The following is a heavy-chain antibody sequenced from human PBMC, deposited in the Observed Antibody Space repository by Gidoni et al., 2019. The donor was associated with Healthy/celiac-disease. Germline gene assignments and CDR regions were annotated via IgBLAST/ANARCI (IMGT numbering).Heavy chain of an antibody. CDR1: GGSISSYY. V-gene: IGHV4-59*01. D-gene: IGHD2-15*01. Sequence: QVQLQESVPGLVKPSETLSLTCTVSGGSISSYYWSWIRQPPGKGLEWIGYIYYSGSTNYNPSLKSRVTISVDTSKNQFSLKLSSVTAADTAVYYCARAVGIRYCSGGSCYSGFDYWGQGTLVTVSS. CDR3: ARAVGIRYCSGGSCYSGFDY. CDR2: IYYSGST. J-gene: IGHJ4*02.